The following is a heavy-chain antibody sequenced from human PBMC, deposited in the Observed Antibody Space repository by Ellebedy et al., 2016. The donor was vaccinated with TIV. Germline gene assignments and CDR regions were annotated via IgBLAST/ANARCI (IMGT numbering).Heavy chain of an antibody. Sequence: PGGSLRLSCAASGFTFSSYSMNWVRQAPGKGLEWVSYIGNSDTKYYADSVRGRFTISRDDAKTSLYLHMNSLRAEDTAVYYCAGFGAYPYWGQGTLVTVSS. CDR2: IGNSDTK. V-gene: IGHV3-48*01. J-gene: IGHJ4*02. D-gene: IGHD1-26*01. CDR1: GFTFSSYS. CDR3: AGFGAYPY.